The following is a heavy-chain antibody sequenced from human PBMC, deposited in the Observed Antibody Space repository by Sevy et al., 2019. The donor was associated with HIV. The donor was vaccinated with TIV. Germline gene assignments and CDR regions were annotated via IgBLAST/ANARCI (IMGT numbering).Heavy chain of an antibody. CDR2: IYYSGST. CDR3: ARDLGPIY. Sequence: SETLSLTCTVSGGSISSYYWSRIRQPPGKGLEWIGYIYYSGSTNYNPSLKSRVTISVDTSKNQFSLKLSSVTAADTAVYYCARDLGPIYWGQGTLVTVSS. J-gene: IGHJ4*02. V-gene: IGHV4-59*01. D-gene: IGHD3-16*01. CDR1: GGSISSYY.